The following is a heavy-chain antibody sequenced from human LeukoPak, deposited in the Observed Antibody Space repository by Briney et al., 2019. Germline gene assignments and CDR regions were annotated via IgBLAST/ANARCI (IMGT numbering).Heavy chain of an antibody. D-gene: IGHD3-9*01. CDR2: INHSGST. CDR3: SRGRAYFD. Sequence: PSETLSLTCAIYSGSFSGYYWSWIRQPPGKGLEWIGEINHSGSTNYNPSLKSRVTISQDTSKNQFSLRLSSVTAADTAVYYCSRGRAYFDWGQGTLVTVSS. J-gene: IGHJ4*02. V-gene: IGHV4-34*01. CDR1: SGSFSGYY.